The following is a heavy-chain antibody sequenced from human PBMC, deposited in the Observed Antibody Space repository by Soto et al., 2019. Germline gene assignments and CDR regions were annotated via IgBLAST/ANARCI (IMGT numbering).Heavy chain of an antibody. CDR3: ARDRSGSYYYYYGMDV. CDR2: INPNSGGT. CDR1: GYTFTGYY. D-gene: IGHD1-26*01. V-gene: IGHV1-2*04. Sequence: ASVKVSCKASGYTFTGYYMHWVRQAPGQGLEWMGWINPNSGGTNYAQKFQGWVTMTRDTSISTAYMEMSRLRSDDTAVYYCARDRSGSYYYYYGMDVWGQGTTVTVFS. J-gene: IGHJ6*02.